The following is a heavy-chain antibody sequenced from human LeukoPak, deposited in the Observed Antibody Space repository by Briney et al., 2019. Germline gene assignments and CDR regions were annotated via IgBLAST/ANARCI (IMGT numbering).Heavy chain of an antibody. Sequence: SETLSLTCTVSGGSISSYYWSWIRQPPGKGLEWIGYIYYRGSTNYNPSLKSRVTISVDTSKNQFSLRLSSVTAADTAVYYCARVYGSGSLSNWGQGTLVTVSS. V-gene: IGHV4-59*01. CDR2: IYYRGST. CDR3: ARVYGSGSLSN. CDR1: GGSISSYY. J-gene: IGHJ4*02. D-gene: IGHD3-10*01.